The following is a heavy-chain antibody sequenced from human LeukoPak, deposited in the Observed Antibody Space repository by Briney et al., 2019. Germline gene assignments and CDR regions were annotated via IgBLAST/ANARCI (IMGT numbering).Heavy chain of an antibody. V-gene: IGHV3-21*01. CDR1: GLTFTTYS. Sequence: PGGSLRLSCAASGLTFTTYSMTWVRQAPGRGLEWVSIISSGSSAIFSADALKGRFTISRDNAKNLLYLDMNSLRAEDTAVYYCARGHTAVTRHFDFWGQGTLVTVSS. CDR2: ISSGSSAI. CDR3: ARGHTAVTRHFDF. J-gene: IGHJ4*02. D-gene: IGHD4-17*01.